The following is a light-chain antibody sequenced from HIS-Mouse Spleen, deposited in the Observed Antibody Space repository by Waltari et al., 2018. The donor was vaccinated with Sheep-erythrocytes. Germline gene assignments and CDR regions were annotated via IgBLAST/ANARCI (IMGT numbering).Light chain of an antibody. CDR3: CSYAGSSTPWV. Sequence: HSALTQPASVSGSPGQSITISCTGTSSDVGSYNLVSCYQQHPGKAPKLMIYEGSKRPSGVSNRFSGSKSGNTASLTISGLQAEDEADYYCCSYAGSSTPWVFGGGTKLTVL. V-gene: IGLV2-23*01. CDR1: SSDVGSYNL. CDR2: EGS. J-gene: IGLJ3*02.